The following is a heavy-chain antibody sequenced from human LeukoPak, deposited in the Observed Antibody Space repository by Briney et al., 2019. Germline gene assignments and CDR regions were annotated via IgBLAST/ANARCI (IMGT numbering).Heavy chain of an antibody. CDR3: ARHIIVVVPAAIGWFDP. CDR2: MYYSGST. CDR1: GGSISSYY. J-gene: IGHJ5*02. V-gene: IGHV4-59*08. Sequence: SETLSLTCTVSGGSISSYYWSWIRQPPGKGLEWIGYMYYSGSTNYNPSLKSRVTISVDTSKNQFSLKLSSVTAADTAVYYCARHIIVVVPAAIGWFDPWGQGTLVTVSS. D-gene: IGHD2-2*02.